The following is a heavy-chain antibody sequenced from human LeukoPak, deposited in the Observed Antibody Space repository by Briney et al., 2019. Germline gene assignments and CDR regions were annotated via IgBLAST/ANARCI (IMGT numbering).Heavy chain of an antibody. CDR3: AKGWDSGWFDP. J-gene: IGHJ5*02. Sequence: GESLKISRKGSGYSFAIYWIAWVRQMPGKGLEWMGIIYPGESDTRYSPSFQGQVTISDDKSISTAYLQWSSLKASDTAMYYCAKGWDSGWFDPWGQGTLVTVSP. CDR2: IYPGESDT. D-gene: IGHD6-19*01. CDR1: GYSFAIYW. V-gene: IGHV5-51*01.